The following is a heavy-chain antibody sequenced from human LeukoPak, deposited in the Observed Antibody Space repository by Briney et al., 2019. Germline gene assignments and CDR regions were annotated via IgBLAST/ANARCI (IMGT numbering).Heavy chain of an antibody. Sequence: GGSLRLSCAASGFTFSSYGMHWVRQAPGKGLEWVAVIWYDGSKTYYADSVKGRFTISRDNSKNTLYLQMDSLRAEDTAVYFCARQRMGYSSMPPGYFDSWGQGTLVTVS. J-gene: IGHJ4*02. CDR3: ARQRMGYSSMPPGYFDS. CDR1: GFTFSSYG. CDR2: IWYDGSKT. V-gene: IGHV3-33*01. D-gene: IGHD6-13*01.